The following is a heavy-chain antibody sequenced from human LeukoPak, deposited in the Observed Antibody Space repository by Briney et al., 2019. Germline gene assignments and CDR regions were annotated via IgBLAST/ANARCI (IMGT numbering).Heavy chain of an antibody. V-gene: IGHV3-13*01. CDR2: MNTAGGA. Sequence: PGGSLRLSCAASGFTFSSYDMHWIRQATGRGLEWVSGMNTAGGAYYSGSVKGRFTISRDNGRNSLYLQMNSLRAGDTGIYYCVSGNRAWDYWGQGTLVTVSS. J-gene: IGHJ4*02. CDR3: VSGNRAWDY. D-gene: IGHD2/OR15-2a*01. CDR1: GFTFSSYD.